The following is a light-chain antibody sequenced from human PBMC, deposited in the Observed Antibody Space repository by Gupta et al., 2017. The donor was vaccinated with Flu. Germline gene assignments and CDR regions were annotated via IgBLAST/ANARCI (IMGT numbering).Light chain of an antibody. CDR2: AAS. V-gene: IGKV1-8*01. CDR1: QGISSY. CDR3: RQYYSHLQVT. Sequence: AIRITQSPSSLSASPGDRVTITCRASQGISSYLAWYQQKPGKASKLLIYAASTLQSGVPSRCSGSRAGTDFTLTISCLQSEEVATYYCRQYYSHLQVTFGGGTKVEIK. J-gene: IGKJ4*01.